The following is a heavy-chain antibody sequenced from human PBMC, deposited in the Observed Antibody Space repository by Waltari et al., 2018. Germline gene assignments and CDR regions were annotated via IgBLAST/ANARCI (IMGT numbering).Heavy chain of an antibody. Sequence: QVQLVQSGAEVKKPGASVKVSCKASGYTFTSYAMHWVRQAPGQRLEWMGWINAGNGNTKYLQKFQGRVTITRDTSASTAYMELSSLRSEDTAVYYCAREYNWNSSYFDYWGQGTLVTVSS. CDR2: INAGNGNT. J-gene: IGHJ4*02. CDR3: AREYNWNSSYFDY. V-gene: IGHV1-3*01. D-gene: IGHD1-7*01. CDR1: GYTFTSYA.